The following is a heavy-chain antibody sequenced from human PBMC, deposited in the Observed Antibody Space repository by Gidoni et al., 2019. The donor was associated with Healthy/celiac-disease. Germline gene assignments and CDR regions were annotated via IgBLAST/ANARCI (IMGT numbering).Heavy chain of an antibody. Sequence: EVQLVESGGGLVQLGRSLRLSCAASGSTFDDYAMHWVRQAPGKGLEWVSGISWNSGSIGYADSVKGRFTISRDNAKNSLYLQMNSLRAEDTALYYCAKDMGSGWPLSFDYWGQGTLVTVSS. CDR3: AKDMGSGWPLSFDY. CDR1: GSTFDDYA. V-gene: IGHV3-9*01. D-gene: IGHD6-19*01. J-gene: IGHJ4*02. CDR2: ISWNSGSI.